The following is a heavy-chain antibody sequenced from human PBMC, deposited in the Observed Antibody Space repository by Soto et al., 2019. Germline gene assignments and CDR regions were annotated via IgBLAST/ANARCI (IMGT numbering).Heavy chain of an antibody. J-gene: IGHJ4*02. V-gene: IGHV4-39*01. CDR1: GGSISSSSYY. CDR3: ARRGYYDFWSGYYTLSYFDY. Sequence: SETLSLTCTVSGGSISSSSYYWGWIRQPPGKGLEWIGSIYYSGSTYYNPSLKSRVTISVDTSKNQFSLKLSSVTAADTAVYYCARRGYYDFWSGYYTLSYFDYWGQGTLVTVS. CDR2: IYYSGST. D-gene: IGHD3-3*01.